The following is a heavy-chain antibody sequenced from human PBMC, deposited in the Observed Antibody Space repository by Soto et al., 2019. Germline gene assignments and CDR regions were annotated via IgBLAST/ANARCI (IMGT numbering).Heavy chain of an antibody. J-gene: IGHJ6*02. CDR1: GFTFDSYW. Sequence: GGSLRLSCAASGFTFDSYWMTWVRQAPGKGLEWVAHIKQDGGQTYYVDSVKGRFTISRDNAKTSLYLQMNSLRAEDTSVYFCARGGNGYENWPPYFYYGMDVWGQGTTVTVSS. CDR3: ARGGNGYENWPPYFYYGMDV. CDR2: IKQDGGQT. V-gene: IGHV3-7*01. D-gene: IGHD5-12*01.